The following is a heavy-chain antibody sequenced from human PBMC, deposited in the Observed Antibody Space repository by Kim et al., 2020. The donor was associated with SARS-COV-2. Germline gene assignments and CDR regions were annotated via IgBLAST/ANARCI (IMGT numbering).Heavy chain of an antibody. J-gene: IGHJ5*02. V-gene: IGHV4-34*01. CDR3: ASARYISSWYGKRDWFDP. D-gene: IGHD6-13*01. CDR2: INHSGST. Sequence: SETLSLTCAVYGGSFSGYYWSWIRQPPGKGLEWIGEINHSGSTNYNPSLKSRVTISVDTSKNQFSLKLSSVDAADTAVDYCASARYISSWYGKRDWFDPWGQGTLVTVSS. CDR1: GGSFSGYY.